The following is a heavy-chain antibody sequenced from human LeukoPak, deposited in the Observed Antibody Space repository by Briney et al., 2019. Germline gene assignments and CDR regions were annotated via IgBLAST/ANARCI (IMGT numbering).Heavy chain of an antibody. CDR1: GYTFTSYG. CDR3: ARNRADNWFDP. J-gene: IGHJ5*02. CDR2: TSAYNGNT. Sequence: ASVKVSCKASGYTFTSYGISWVRQAPGQGPEWMGWTSAYNGNTNYAQKLQGRVTMTTDTSTSTAYMELRSLRSDDTAVYYCARNRADNWFDPWGQGTLVIVSS. V-gene: IGHV1-18*01.